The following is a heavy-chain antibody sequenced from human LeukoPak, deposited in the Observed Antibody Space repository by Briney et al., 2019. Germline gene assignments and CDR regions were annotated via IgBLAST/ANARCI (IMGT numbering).Heavy chain of an antibody. J-gene: IGHJ4*02. V-gene: IGHV3-53*01. Sequence: GGSLRLSCAASGFIVSSNYMSWVRQAPGKGLEWVSILYSGGSTYYADSVKGRFTISRDNSKNTLYLQMNSLRAEVTAVYYCARDGSYLDYWGQGTLVTVSS. CDR1: GFIVSSNY. CDR2: LYSGGST. CDR3: ARDGSYLDY.